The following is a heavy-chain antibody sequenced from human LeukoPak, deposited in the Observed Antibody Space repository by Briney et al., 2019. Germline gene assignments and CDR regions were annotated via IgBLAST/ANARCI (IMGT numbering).Heavy chain of an antibody. CDR2: IKQDGSEK. CDR3: ARGSRFGVVGRDAFDI. CDR1: GFTFSSYW. Sequence: GGSLRLSCAASGFTFSSYWMSWVRRAPGKGLEWVANIKQDGSEKYYVVSVKGRFTISRDNAKNSLYLQVNSLRAEDTAVYYCARGSRFGVVGRDAFDIWGQGTVVTVSS. V-gene: IGHV3-7*01. D-gene: IGHD3-3*01. J-gene: IGHJ3*02.